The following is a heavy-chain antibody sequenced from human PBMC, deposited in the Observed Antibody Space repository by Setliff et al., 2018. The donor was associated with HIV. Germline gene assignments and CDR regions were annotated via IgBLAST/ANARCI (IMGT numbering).Heavy chain of an antibody. Sequence: ASVKVSCKASGYSFTNHAVHWVRQAPGQRLEWMGWVKVGSGNTQYSKEFQGRVTITRDTSATTAYMELSSLTSEDTAVYYCARDGCSGQSCYLYNWFDPWGQGTLVTVSS. D-gene: IGHD2-15*01. CDR3: ARDGCSGQSCYLYNWFDP. CDR2: VKVGSGNT. CDR1: GYSFTNHA. V-gene: IGHV1-3*01. J-gene: IGHJ5*02.